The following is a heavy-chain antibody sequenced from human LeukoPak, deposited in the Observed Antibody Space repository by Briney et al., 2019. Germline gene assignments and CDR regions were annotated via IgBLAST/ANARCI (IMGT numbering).Heavy chain of an antibody. V-gene: IGHV1-8*02. CDR1: GYTFTSYY. J-gene: IGHJ4*02. Sequence: ASVKVSCKASGYTFTSYYMHWVRQATGQGLEWMGWMNPNSGNTGYAQKFQGRVTMTRNTSISTAYMELSSLRSEDTAVYYCARGVFTTYCGGDCYAADYWGQGTLVTVSS. D-gene: IGHD2-21*02. CDR3: ARGVFTTYCGGDCYAADY. CDR2: MNPNSGNT.